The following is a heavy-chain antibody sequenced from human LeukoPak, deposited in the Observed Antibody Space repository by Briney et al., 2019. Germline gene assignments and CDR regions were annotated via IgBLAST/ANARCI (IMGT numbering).Heavy chain of an antibody. CDR2: IYYSGST. CDR3: ARAFRARYFDL. CDR1: GGSVTSVSNY. D-gene: IGHD2/OR15-2a*01. V-gene: IGHV4-39*01. Sequence: NPSETLSLTCTVSGGSVTSVSNYWSWIRQPPGKGLEWIGIIYYSGSTYYNPSLKGRVTISVDTSKNQFSLKLSSVTAADTAVYYCARAFRARYFDLWGRGTLVTVSS. J-gene: IGHJ2*01.